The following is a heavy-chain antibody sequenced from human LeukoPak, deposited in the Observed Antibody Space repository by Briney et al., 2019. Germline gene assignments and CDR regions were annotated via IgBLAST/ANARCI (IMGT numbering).Heavy chain of an antibody. Sequence: ASVKVSCKASGYTFTSYGINWVRQATGQGLEWMGWMNPNSGNTGYAQKFQGRVTITRDTSASTAYMELSSLRSEDTAVYYCARDRGGYGGEDYWGQGTLVTVSS. CDR1: GYTFTSYG. V-gene: IGHV1-8*03. CDR2: MNPNSGNT. J-gene: IGHJ4*02. CDR3: ARDRGGYGGEDY. D-gene: IGHD3-10*01.